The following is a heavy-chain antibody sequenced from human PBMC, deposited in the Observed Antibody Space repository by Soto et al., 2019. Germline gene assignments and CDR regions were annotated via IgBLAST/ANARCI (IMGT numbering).Heavy chain of an antibody. CDR1: GGTFSSYS. CDR2: IIPIFGTA. V-gene: IGHV1-69*01. CDR3: ARDGGRHSGGIDY. J-gene: IGHJ4*02. Sequence: QVQLVQSRAEVQKPGSSVKVSCKASGGTFSSYSINWVRQAPGQGLEWMGEIIPIFGTANYAQKFQGRVTITADESTSTAYMELSSLRSEDTAVYYCARDGGRHSGGIDYWGQGTLVTVSS. D-gene: IGHD1-26*01.